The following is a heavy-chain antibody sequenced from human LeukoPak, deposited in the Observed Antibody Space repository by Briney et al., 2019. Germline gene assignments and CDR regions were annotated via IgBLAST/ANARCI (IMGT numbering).Heavy chain of an antibody. V-gene: IGHV4-59*08. Sequence: PSETLSLTCTVSGGSISSYYWSWIRQPPGKGLEWIGYIYYSGSTNYNPSLKSRVTISVDTSKNQFALKLSSVTAADTAVYYCARRGSGSPFDYWGQGTLVTVSS. CDR3: ARRGSGSPFDY. D-gene: IGHD3-10*01. CDR2: IYYSGST. J-gene: IGHJ4*02. CDR1: GGSISSYY.